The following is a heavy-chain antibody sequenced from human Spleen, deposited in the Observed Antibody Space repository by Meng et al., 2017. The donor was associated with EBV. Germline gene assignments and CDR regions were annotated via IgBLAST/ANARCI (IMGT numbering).Heavy chain of an antibody. CDR3: ARPFGWPSPPLFDY. CDR2: IYWDDDK. V-gene: IGHV2-5*02. J-gene: IGHJ4*01. CDR1: GFSLTFSWVG. Sequence: LKESGPTVVEFTQTLTLTCPFSGFSLTFSWVGVGWIPQPPRKALGWLAVIYWDDDKRYNPSLKTRLTITKDTSKNQVVLTITNMDPVDTATYYCARPFGWPSPPLFDYWGHGTLVTVSS. D-gene: IGHD3-16*01.